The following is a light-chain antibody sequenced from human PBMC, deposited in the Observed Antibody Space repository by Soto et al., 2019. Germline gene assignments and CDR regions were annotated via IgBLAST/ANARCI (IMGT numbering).Light chain of an antibody. J-gene: IGKJ2*01. CDR2: AAS. CDR1: QSISSY. CDR3: QQSYSTPPYT. V-gene: IGKV1-39*01. Sequence: DIQMTQSPSSLSASVGDRVTITCRASQSISSYLNWYQQKPGKAPKLLIYAASNLQSGVPSRFSGSGSGTDLTLTISSLQPEDFATYYWQQSYSTPPYTFGQGTKLEIK.